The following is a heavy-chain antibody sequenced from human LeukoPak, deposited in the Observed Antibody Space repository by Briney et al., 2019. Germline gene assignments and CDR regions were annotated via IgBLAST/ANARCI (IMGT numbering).Heavy chain of an antibody. CDR2: IKQDGSEK. Sequence: GGSLRLSCAASGFTFSSYWMSWVRQAPGKGLEWVANIKQDGSEKYYVDSVKGRFTISRDNAKNSLYLQMNSLRAADTAVYYCARHRLYYYDSSGYYYGSVDSVDYWGQGTLVTVSS. D-gene: IGHD3-22*01. V-gene: IGHV3-7*01. J-gene: IGHJ4*02. CDR3: ARHRLYYYDSSGYYYGSVDSVDY. CDR1: GFTFSSYW.